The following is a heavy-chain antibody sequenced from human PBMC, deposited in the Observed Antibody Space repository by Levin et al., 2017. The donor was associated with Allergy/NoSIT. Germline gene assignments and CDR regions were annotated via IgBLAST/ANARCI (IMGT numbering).Heavy chain of an antibody. CDR3: ARRGTRDYYYYMDV. D-gene: IGHD1-1*01. V-gene: IGHV5-51*01. Sequence: RGESLKISCQGSGYSFTSYWIGWVRQMPGKGLEWMGIIYPGDSDTRYSPSFQGQVTISADKSISTAYLQWSSLKASDTAIYYGARRGTRDYYYYMDVWGKGTTVTVSS. J-gene: IGHJ6*03. CDR2: IYPGDSDT. CDR1: GYSFTSYW.